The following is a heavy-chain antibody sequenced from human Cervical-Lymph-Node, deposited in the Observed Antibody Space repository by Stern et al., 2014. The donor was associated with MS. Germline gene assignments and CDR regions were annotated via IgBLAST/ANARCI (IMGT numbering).Heavy chain of an antibody. J-gene: IGHJ4*02. CDR2: IYPGDSET. Sequence: MQLVQSGAEVKKPGESLRISCEVSGYSFTNNWIGWGRQMPGKGMEWMGIIYPGDSETRYSQSFQGQVTILVDKSNSTAYLQWSSLKASDTAIYYCARRGDGYKGIDYWGQGTLVTVSS. V-gene: IGHV5-51*03. CDR1: GYSFTNNW. D-gene: IGHD5-24*01. CDR3: ARRGDGYKGIDY.